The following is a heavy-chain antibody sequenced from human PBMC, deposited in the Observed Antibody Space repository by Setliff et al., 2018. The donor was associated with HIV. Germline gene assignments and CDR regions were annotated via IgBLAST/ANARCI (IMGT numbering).Heavy chain of an antibody. V-gene: IGHV4-31*02. CDR3: ARDRGPILSWFDP. CDR2: VSSSGDP. Sequence: PSETLSLTCTVSGASISNSGYYWTWIRQRPGKGLEWLGDVSSSGDPYYNPPLKSRVAMSVDTSKNQFSLKLTSVTVADTAIYYCARDRGPILSWFDPWGQGALVTVSS. J-gene: IGHJ5*02. CDR1: GASISNSGYY.